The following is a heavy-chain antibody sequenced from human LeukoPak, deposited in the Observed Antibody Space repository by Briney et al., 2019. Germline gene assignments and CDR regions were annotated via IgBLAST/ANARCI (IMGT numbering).Heavy chain of an antibody. D-gene: IGHD1-1*01. V-gene: IGHV3-21*01. Sequence: GGSLRLSCAASGFTFSSYSMNWVRKAPGKGLEWVSSISSSSSYIYYADSVKGRFTISRDNAKNSLYLQMNSLRAEDTAVYYCAREADWNDVDYWGQGTLVTVPS. CDR2: ISSSSSYI. CDR3: AREADWNDVDY. CDR1: GFTFSSYS. J-gene: IGHJ4*02.